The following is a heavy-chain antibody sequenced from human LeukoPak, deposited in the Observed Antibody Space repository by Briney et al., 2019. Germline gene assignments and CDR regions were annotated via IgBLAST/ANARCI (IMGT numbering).Heavy chain of an antibody. J-gene: IGHJ4*02. CDR2: IFMSGST. Sequence: SETLSLTCTVSSGSLGSYYWNWLRQPAGKGLEWVGHIFMSGSTDYNPSLKSRVTMSVDTSKNQLSLKLNSVTAADTAFYYCAREYSCSSCKALDYWGQGTLVTVSS. D-gene: IGHD6-6*01. V-gene: IGHV4-4*07. CDR1: SGSLGSYY. CDR3: AREYSCSSCKALDY.